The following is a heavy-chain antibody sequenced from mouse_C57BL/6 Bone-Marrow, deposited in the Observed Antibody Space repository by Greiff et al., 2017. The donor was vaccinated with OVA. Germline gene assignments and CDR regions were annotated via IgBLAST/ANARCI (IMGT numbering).Heavy chain of an antibody. V-gene: IGHV1-22*01. CDR2: INPNNGGT. Sequence: EVQVVESGPELVKPGASVKMSCKASGYTFTDYNMHWVKQSHGKSLEWIGYINPNNGGTSYNQKFKGKATLTVNKSSSTAYMELRSLTSEDSAVYYCAIYSAMDYWGQGTSVTVSS. CDR3: AIYSAMDY. D-gene: IGHD1-1*01. CDR1: GYTFTDYN. J-gene: IGHJ4*01.